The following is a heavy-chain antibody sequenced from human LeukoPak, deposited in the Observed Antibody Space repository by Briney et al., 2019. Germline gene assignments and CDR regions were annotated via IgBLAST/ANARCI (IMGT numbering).Heavy chain of an antibody. D-gene: IGHD3-3*02. Sequence: SVKVSCKASGGTFSSYAISWVRQAPGQGLEWMGRIIPILGIANYAQKFQGRVTITADKSTSTAYMELSSLRSEDTAVYYCARDSFESDTYFDYWGQGTLVTVSS. CDR2: IIPILGIA. CDR3: ARDSFESDTYFDY. V-gene: IGHV1-69*04. J-gene: IGHJ4*02. CDR1: GGTFSSYA.